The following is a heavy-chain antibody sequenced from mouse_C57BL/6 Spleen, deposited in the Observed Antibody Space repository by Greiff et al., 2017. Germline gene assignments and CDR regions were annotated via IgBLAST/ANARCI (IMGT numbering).Heavy chain of an antibody. CDR2: IYPGCGST. CDR1: GYTFTSYW. V-gene: IGHV1-55*01. D-gene: IGHD2-5*01. Sequence: QVQLQQPGAELVKPGASVKMSCKASGYTFTSYWITWVKQRPGQGLERIGDIYPGCGSTNYNEKFKSKATLTVDTSSSTADMQLSSLTSEDSAVYYCARYSNYGRYAMDYWGQGTSVTVSA. CDR3: ARYSNYGRYAMDY. J-gene: IGHJ4*01.